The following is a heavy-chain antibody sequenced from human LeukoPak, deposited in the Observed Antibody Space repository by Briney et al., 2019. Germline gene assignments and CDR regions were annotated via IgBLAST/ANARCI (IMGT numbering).Heavy chain of an antibody. Sequence: SETLSLTCAVYGGSFSGYYWSWIRQPPGKGLEWIGEINHSGSTNYNPSLKSRVTISVDTSKNQFSLKLSSVTAADTAVYYCAGGRCGSCYSTLYYGMDGWGQGTTVTVSS. V-gene: IGHV4-34*01. J-gene: IGHJ6*02. CDR2: INHSGST. D-gene: IGHD2-15*01. CDR1: GGSFSGYY. CDR3: AGGRCGSCYSTLYYGMDG.